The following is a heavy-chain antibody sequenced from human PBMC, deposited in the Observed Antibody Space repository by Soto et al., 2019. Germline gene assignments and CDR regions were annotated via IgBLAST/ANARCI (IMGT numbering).Heavy chain of an antibody. Sequence: EVQLVESGGGLVQPGGSLRLSCAASGFTFSAYSMSWVRQAPGKGLEWVSYISSTSNTIYYADSVKGRFTISRDNAKDSRYLHINSLSAEDTAVYYCARDRGCSGGICYRDLGYWGQGTLVTVSS. CDR1: GFTFSAYS. V-gene: IGHV3-48*01. D-gene: IGHD2-15*01. CDR3: ARDRGCSGGICYRDLGY. J-gene: IGHJ4*02. CDR2: ISSTSNTI.